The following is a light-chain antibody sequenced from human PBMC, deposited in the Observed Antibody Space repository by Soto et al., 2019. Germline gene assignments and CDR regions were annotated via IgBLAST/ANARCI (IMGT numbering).Light chain of an antibody. Sequence: QSALTQPASVSGSPGQSITISCTGTSXDVGGYDYVSWYQQHPGKAPKLMIYEVSYRPSGVSNRFSGSKSGNTASLTISGLQAEDEADYYCSSYTSSIIPYVFGTGTKVTVL. CDR1: SXDVGGYDY. J-gene: IGLJ1*01. CDR2: EVS. CDR3: SSYTSSIIPYV. V-gene: IGLV2-14*01.